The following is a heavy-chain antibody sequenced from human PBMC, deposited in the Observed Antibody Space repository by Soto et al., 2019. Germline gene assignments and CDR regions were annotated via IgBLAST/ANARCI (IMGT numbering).Heavy chain of an antibody. CDR2: ISAYNGNT. V-gene: IGHV1-18*01. Sequence: ASVKLSCKASGYTFTSNGVSWVRQAPGQGLEWMGWISAYNGNTNYAQKLQGRVTMTTDTSTSTAYMELRSLRSDDTAVYYCAIDLADCGGDCYPIDYWGQGTRV. J-gene: IGHJ4*02. CDR3: AIDLADCGGDCYPIDY. D-gene: IGHD2-21*02. CDR1: GYTFTSNG.